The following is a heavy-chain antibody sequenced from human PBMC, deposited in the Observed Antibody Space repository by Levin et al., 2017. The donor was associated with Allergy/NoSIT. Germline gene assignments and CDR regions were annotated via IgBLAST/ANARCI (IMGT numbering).Heavy chain of an antibody. J-gene: IGHJ6*02. CDR3: ARERRGLRPYYYYGMDV. CDR2: IKQDGSEK. D-gene: IGHD6-19*01. Sequence: PGGSLRLSCAASGFTFSSYWMSWVRQAPGKGLEWVANIKQDGSEKYYVDSVKGRFTISRDNAKNSLYLQMNSLRAEDTAVYYCARERRGLRPYYYYGMDVWGQGTTVTVSS. V-gene: IGHV3-7*01. CDR1: GFTFSSYW.